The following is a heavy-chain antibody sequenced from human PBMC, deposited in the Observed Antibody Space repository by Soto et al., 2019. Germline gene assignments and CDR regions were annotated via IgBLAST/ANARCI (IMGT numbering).Heavy chain of an antibody. D-gene: IGHD1-26*01. V-gene: IGHV1-69*01. CDR2: IIPIFGTA. J-gene: IGHJ4*02. Sequence: QVQLVQSGAEVKKPGSSVKVSCKASGGTFSSYSINWVRQAPGQGLEWMGEIIPIFGTANYAQKFQGRVTMTADESTSTAYMELRSLRSEDMAVYFCARDGGRHSGCLGYWGQGTLVIVSS. CDR1: GGTFSSYS. CDR3: ARDGGRHSGCLGY.